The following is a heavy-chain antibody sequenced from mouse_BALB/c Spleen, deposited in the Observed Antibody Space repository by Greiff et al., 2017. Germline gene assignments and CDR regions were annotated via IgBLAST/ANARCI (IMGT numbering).Heavy chain of an antibody. CDR3: ARRGPYYDYDGYAMDY. V-gene: IGHV5-17*02. Sequence: EVMLVESGGGLVQPGGSRKLSCAASGFTFSSFGLHWVRQAPEKGLEWVAYISSGSSTIYYADTVKGRFTISRDNPKNTLFLQMTSLRSEDTAMYYCARRGPYYDYDGYAMDYWGQGTSVTVSS. D-gene: IGHD2-4*01. CDR2: ISSGSSTI. CDR1: GFTFSSFG. J-gene: IGHJ4*01.